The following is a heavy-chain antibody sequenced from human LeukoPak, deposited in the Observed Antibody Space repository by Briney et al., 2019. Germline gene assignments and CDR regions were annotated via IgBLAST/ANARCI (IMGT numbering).Heavy chain of an antibody. Sequence: GGSLRLSCAASGFTFSNYWMHWVRQAPGKGLVWVSRIKGDGSHTVYADSVKGRFTISRDNAKNTLYLQMKSLRDEDTAVYYCVRDWDHFDFDSWGQGTLVTISS. CDR3: VRDWDHFDFDS. V-gene: IGHV3-74*01. D-gene: IGHD1-14*01. J-gene: IGHJ5*01. CDR2: IKGDGSHT. CDR1: GFTFSNYW.